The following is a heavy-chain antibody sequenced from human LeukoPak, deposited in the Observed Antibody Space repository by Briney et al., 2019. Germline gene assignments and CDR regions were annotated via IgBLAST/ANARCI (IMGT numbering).Heavy chain of an antibody. J-gene: IGHJ3*02. CDR3: ARDDALGDNALDI. V-gene: IGHV3-33*01. CDR2: ILNDGSQE. CDR1: GFTFSSYG. Sequence: GRSLRLSCAASGFTFSSYGMHWVRQAPGKGLGWGAVILNDGSQEKYADSVKGRFTISRDNSKNTLFLQMNSLRAEDTAVYYCARDDALGDNALDIWGQGTMVTVSS. D-gene: IGHD3-16*01.